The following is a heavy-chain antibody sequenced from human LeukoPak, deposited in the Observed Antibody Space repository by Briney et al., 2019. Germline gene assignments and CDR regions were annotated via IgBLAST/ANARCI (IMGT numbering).Heavy chain of an antibody. V-gene: IGHV1-69*04. CDR2: IIPIFGIA. CDR3: ARALSGSTGFDY. J-gene: IGHJ4*02. D-gene: IGHD1-26*01. Sequence: ASVKVSCKASGGTFSSYAISWVRQAPGQGLEWMGRIIPIFGIANYAQKFQGRVTITADKSTSTVYMELSSLRSEDTAVYYCARALSGSTGFDYWGQGTLVTVSS. CDR1: GGTFSSYA.